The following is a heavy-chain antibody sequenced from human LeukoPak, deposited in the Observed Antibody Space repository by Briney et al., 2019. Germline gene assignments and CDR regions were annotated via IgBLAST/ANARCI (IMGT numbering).Heavy chain of an antibody. CDR2: INHSGST. J-gene: IGHJ5*02. CDR3: ARSAITYSSSENWFDP. CDR1: GGSFSGYY. D-gene: IGHD6-6*01. Sequence: RPSETLSLTCAVYGGSFSGYYWSWIRQPPGKGLEWIGDINHSGSTNYNPSLKSRVTISVDTSKNQFSLKLSSVTAADTAVYYCARSAITYSSSENWFDPWGQGTLVTVSS. V-gene: IGHV4-34*01.